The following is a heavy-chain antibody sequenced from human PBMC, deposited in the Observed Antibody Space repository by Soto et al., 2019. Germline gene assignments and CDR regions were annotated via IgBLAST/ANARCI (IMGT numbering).Heavy chain of an antibody. CDR3: ENDVGYHDRSGSFDY. CDR2: ISGSGGST. CDR1: GFTFCSYA. V-gene: IGHV3-23*01. D-gene: IGHD3-22*01. J-gene: IGHJ4*02. Sequence: GGSLRLSCAASGFTFCSYAMSCDRQAPGKGLEWVSAISGSGGSTYYADSVKGRFTISRDNSKNTLYLQMNSLRAEDTAVYYCENDVGYHDRSGSFDYWGQGTLVTVSS.